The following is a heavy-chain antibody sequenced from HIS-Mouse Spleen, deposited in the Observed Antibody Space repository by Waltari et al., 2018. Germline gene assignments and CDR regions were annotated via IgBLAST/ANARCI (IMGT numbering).Heavy chain of an antibody. CDR2: IHYSGST. J-gene: IGHJ2*01. Sequence: QLQLQESGPGLVKPSETLSLTCTVSGGSISSSSYYWGGIRQPPGKGLGWIGSIHYSGSTNYNPALKGRVTISVDTSKNQFSLKLSSVTAADTAVYYCAREIPYSSSWYDWYFDLWGRGTLVTVSS. D-gene: IGHD6-13*01. V-gene: IGHV4-39*07. CDR1: GGSISSSSYY. CDR3: AREIPYSSSWYDWYFDL.